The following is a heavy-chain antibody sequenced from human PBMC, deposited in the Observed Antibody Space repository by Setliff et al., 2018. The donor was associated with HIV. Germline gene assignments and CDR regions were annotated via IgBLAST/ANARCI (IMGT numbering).Heavy chain of an antibody. D-gene: IGHD2-21*01. Sequence: PSETLSLTCTVSGGSISSYYWSWIRQPPGKGLEWIGYIYTSGSTNYNPSLKSRVTISVDTSKNQVVLIMTNMDPVDTATYYCAHRPFYCGGDCYLFDYWGQGTLVTVSS. CDR2: IYTSGST. J-gene: IGHJ4*02. CDR3: AHRPFYCGGDCYLFDY. CDR1: GGSISSYY. V-gene: IGHV4-59*01.